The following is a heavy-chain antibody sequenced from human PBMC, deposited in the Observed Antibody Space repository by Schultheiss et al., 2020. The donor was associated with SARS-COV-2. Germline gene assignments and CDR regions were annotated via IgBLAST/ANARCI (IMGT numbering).Heavy chain of an antibody. V-gene: IGHV4-59*08. Sequence: SQTLSLTCTVSGDSIRGYFWTWIRQPPGKGLEWIGYIYYSGSTYYNPSLKSRVTISVDTSKNQFSLKLSSVTAADTAVYYCARQGISRYFETSDPWGQGTLVTVSS. CDR2: IYYSGST. CDR3: ARQGISRYFETSDP. D-gene: IGHD3-9*01. J-gene: IGHJ5*02. CDR1: GDSIRGYF.